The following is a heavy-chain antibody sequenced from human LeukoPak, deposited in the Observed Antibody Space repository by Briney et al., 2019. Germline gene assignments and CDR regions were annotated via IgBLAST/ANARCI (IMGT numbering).Heavy chain of an antibody. Sequence: PTGGSLRLSCAASGFTFSSYAMSWVRQAPGKGLEWVAVISYDGSNKYYADSVKGRFTISRDNSKNTLYLQMNSLRAEDTAVYYCAKDEASDYWGQGTLVTVSS. J-gene: IGHJ4*02. CDR2: ISYDGSNK. CDR3: AKDEASDY. CDR1: GFTFSSYA. V-gene: IGHV3-30*18. D-gene: IGHD2-21*01.